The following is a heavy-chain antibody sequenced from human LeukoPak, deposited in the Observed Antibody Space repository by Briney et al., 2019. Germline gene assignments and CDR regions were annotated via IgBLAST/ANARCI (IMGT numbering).Heavy chain of an antibody. CDR2: FDPEDGET. CDR3: ATWRTMVFPTGPWFDP. Sequence: ASVKVSCKVSGYTLTELSMHWVRQAPGKGLEWMGGFDPEDGETIYAQKFQGRVTMTEDTSTDTAYMELSSLRSEDTAVYYCATWRTMVFPTGPWFDPWGQGTLVTVSS. D-gene: IGHD3-10*01. V-gene: IGHV1-24*01. J-gene: IGHJ5*02. CDR1: GYTLTELS.